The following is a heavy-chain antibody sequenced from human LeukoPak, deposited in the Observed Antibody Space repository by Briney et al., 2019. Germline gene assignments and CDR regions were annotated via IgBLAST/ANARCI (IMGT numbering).Heavy chain of an antibody. CDR2: MNPNSGNT. Sequence: ASVKVSCKASGYTFTSYDINWVRQATGQGLECMGWMNPNSGNTGYAQKFQGRVTITRNTSLSTAYMELSRVRSDDTAVYYCARDTIGDDAFDIWGQGTMVTVSS. D-gene: IGHD2-15*01. J-gene: IGHJ3*02. CDR3: ARDTIGDDAFDI. V-gene: IGHV1-8*03. CDR1: GYTFTSYD.